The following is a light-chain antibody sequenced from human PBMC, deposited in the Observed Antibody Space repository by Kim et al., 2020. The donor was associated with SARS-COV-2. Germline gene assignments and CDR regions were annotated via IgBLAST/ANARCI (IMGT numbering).Light chain of an antibody. CDR2: GAS. CDR1: QSVSNN. CDR3: QQYDNWPPGT. Sequence: EIVMTQSPATLSVSPGERATLSCRASQSVSNNLAWYQQRPGQAPRLVISGASTRATNIPDRFSGSGSGTEFTLTISSLQSEDLAVYYCQQYDNWPPGTFGQGTKVDIK. J-gene: IGKJ1*01. V-gene: IGKV3-15*01.